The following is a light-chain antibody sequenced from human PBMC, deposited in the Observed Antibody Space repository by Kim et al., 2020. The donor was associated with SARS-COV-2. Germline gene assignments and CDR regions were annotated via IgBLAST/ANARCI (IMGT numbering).Light chain of an antibody. V-gene: IGLV3-1*01. CDR1: KLGDKY. CDR2: QDT. CDR3: QAWDSNTVI. Sequence: SYELTQPPSVSVSPGQTASITCSGNKLGDKYACWYQQKPGHSPVLVIYQDTKRPSGIPERFSGSNSGNTATLTISGTQAMDEADYYCQAWDSNTVIFGGG. J-gene: IGLJ2*01.